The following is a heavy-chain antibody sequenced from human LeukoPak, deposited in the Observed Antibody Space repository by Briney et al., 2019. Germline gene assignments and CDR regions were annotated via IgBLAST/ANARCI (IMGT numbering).Heavy chain of an antibody. CDR2: IYYSGST. J-gene: IGHJ2*01. D-gene: IGHD2-21*02. Sequence: PSETLSLACTVSGGSISSYYWSWIRQPPGKGLEWIGYIYYSGSTDYNTSLRSRVTISVDTSKNQFSLKLSSVTAADTAVYYCARAVTGNRNYWYFDLWGRGTLVTVSS. CDR1: GGSISSYY. CDR3: ARAVTGNRNYWYFDL. V-gene: IGHV4-59*01.